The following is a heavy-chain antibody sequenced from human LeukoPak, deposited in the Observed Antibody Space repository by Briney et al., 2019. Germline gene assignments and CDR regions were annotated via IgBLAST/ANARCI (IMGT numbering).Heavy chain of an antibody. CDR1: GGSISSYY. J-gene: IGHJ4*02. Sequence: SETLSLTCTVSGGSISSYYWSWIRQPPGKGLEWIGYIYTSGSTNYNPSLKSRVTISVDTSKNQFSLKLSSVTAADTAVYYCARVGGSSSPLPFDYWGQGTLVTVSS. V-gene: IGHV4-4*09. CDR3: ARVGGSSSPLPFDY. CDR2: IYTSGST. D-gene: IGHD6-6*01.